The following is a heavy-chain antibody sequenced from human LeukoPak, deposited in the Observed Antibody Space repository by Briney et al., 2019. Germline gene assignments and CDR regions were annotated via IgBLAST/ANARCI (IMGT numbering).Heavy chain of an antibody. Sequence: SQTLSLTCTVSGGSISSGDYYWSWIRQPPGKGLEWIGYIYYSGSTYYNPSLKSRVTISVDTSNNQFSLKLSSVTAADTAVYYCARDPAMAGLDYWGQGTLVTVSS. CDR2: IYYSGST. V-gene: IGHV4-30-4*08. CDR1: GGSISSGDYY. CDR3: ARDPAMAGLDY. D-gene: IGHD5-24*01. J-gene: IGHJ4*02.